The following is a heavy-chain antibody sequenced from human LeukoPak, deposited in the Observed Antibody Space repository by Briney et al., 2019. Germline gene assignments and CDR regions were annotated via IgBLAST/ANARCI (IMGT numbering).Heavy chain of an antibody. D-gene: IGHD1-26*01. V-gene: IGHV4-59*01. Sequence: PSETLSLTCTVSGGSISSYYWSWIRQPPGKGLEWIGYIYYSGSTNYNPSLKSRVTISVDTSKNQFSLKLSSVTAADTAVYYCASLWGATTDYYYYYMDVWGKGTTVTVSS. J-gene: IGHJ6*03. CDR3: ASLWGATTDYYYYYMDV. CDR2: IYYSGST. CDR1: GGSISSYY.